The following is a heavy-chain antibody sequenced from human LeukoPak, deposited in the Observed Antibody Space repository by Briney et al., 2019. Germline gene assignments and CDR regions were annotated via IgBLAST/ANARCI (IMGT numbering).Heavy chain of an antibody. V-gene: IGHV3-30*18. CDR2: TSYDGGNQ. CDR1: GFTFSTYG. D-gene: IGHD3-22*01. CDR3: AKVGRIVAAG. Sequence: PGGSLRLSCAASGFTFSTYGMHWVRQAPGKGLEWVAVTSYDGGNQYYADSVKGRFTISRNNSKNTLYLQMNSLRAEDTAVYYCAKVGRIVAAGWGQGTLVTVPS. J-gene: IGHJ4*02.